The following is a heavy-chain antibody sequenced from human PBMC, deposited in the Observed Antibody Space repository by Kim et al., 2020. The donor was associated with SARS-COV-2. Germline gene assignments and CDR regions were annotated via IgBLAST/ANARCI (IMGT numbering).Heavy chain of an antibody. J-gene: IGHJ4*02. CDR1: GYSFTSYR. D-gene: IGHD1-20*01. Sequence: GESLKISCKGSGYSFTSYRIGWVRQMPGKGLEWMGIIYPSDSDTIYSPSFQGQVSISADKSTSTAYLQWSSLKASDTAMYYCARQFGIIGPTGRTEFDYWGQGTLVTVSS. V-gene: IGHV5-51*01. CDR3: ARQFGIIGPTGRTEFDY. CDR2: IYPSDSDT.